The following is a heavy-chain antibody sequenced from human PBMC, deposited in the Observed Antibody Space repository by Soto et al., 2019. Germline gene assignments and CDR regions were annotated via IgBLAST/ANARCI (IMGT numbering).Heavy chain of an antibody. V-gene: IGHV1-46*01. CDR2: INPSDGST. CDR3: ARGACISTSCSPWGY. CDR1: GYTVTSQY. Sequence: ASVKVSCKASGYTVTSQYMHWVRQAPGQGLEWMGVINPSDGSTTYAQKFQGRVTMTRDTSTNTVYMEVSSLRSEDTAVYYCARGACISTSCSPWGYWRQGALVTVS. D-gene: IGHD2-2*01. J-gene: IGHJ4*02.